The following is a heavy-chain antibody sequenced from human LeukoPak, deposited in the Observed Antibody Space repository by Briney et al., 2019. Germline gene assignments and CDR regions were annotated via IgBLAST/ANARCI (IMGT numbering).Heavy chain of an antibody. D-gene: IGHD6-19*01. CDR3: ARIAVAGGGSFDY. J-gene: IGHJ4*02. V-gene: IGHV1-18*01. CDR1: GGTFSNHA. Sequence: ASVKVSCKASGGTFSNHAVSWVRQAPGQGLEWMGWISAYNGNTNYAQKLQGRVTMTTDTSTSTAYMELRSLRSDDTAVYYCARIAVAGGGSFDYWGQGTLVTVSS. CDR2: ISAYNGNT.